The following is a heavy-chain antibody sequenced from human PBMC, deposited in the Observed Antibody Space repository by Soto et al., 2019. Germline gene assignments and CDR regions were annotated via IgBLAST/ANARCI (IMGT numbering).Heavy chain of an antibody. J-gene: IGHJ6*02. CDR3: ARGGGAMARRLYYYGMDV. D-gene: IGHD5-18*01. CDR1: GGTFSSYA. CDR2: IIPIFGTA. V-gene: IGHV1-69*13. Sequence: SVKVSCKASGGTFSSYAISWVRQAPGQGLEWMGGIIPIFGTANYAQKFQGRVTITADESTSTAYMELSSLRSEDTAVYYCARGGGAMARRLYYYGMDVWGQGTTVTVSS.